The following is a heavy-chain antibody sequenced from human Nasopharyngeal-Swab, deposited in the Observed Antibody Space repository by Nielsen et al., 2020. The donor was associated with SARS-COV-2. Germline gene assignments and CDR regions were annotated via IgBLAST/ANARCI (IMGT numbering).Heavy chain of an antibody. CDR1: GYNFASYW. CDR3: ARSGTYYGMDV. CDR2: IYPGDSDT. V-gene: IGHV5-51*01. Sequence: GGSLSLSCKASGYNFASYWIGWVRHMPGRGLEWMGIIYPGDSDTRYSPSFQGQVTISVDKSINTAFLHSSSLKASDIATYYCARSGTYYGMDVWGQGTTVIVSS. D-gene: IGHD1-26*01. J-gene: IGHJ6*02.